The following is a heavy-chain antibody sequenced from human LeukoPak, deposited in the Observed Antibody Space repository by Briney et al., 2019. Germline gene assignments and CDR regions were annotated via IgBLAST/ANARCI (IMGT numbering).Heavy chain of an antibody. CDR1: GYTFIGYY. Sequence: ASVKVSCKTSGYTFIGYYMHWVRQAPGQGLEWMGWINPNSGATNYAQNFQGRVTMTRDTFISTVYMEVSRLRSDDTAVYYCARGEVGYSYGSEYYFDYWGQGTLVTVSP. CDR2: INPNSGAT. D-gene: IGHD5-18*01. CDR3: ARGEVGYSYGSEYYFDY. J-gene: IGHJ4*02. V-gene: IGHV1-2*02.